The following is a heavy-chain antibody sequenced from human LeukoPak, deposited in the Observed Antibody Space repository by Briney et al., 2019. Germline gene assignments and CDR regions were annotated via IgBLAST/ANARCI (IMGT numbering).Heavy chain of an antibody. D-gene: IGHD6-13*01. V-gene: IGHV4-34*01. CDR1: GGSFSGYY. Sequence: SETLSLTCAVYGGSFSGYYWSWILQPPGKGLEWIGEINHSGSTNYNPSLKSRVTISVDTSKNQFSLKLSSVTAADTAVYYCARLVPIAAAGSGPGPNKDEVDYWGQGTLVTVSS. CDR3: ARLVPIAAAGSGPGPNKDEVDY. CDR2: INHSGST. J-gene: IGHJ4*02.